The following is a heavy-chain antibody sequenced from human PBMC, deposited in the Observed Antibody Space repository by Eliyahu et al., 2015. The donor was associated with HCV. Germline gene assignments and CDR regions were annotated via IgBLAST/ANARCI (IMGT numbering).Heavy chain of an antibody. CDR1: GFIFSDYW. D-gene: IGHD3-16*02. CDR2: IRQDGNEI. J-gene: IGHJ6*02. CDR3: ARVLLFEQSNYRPLDV. V-gene: IGHV3-7*01. Sequence: EVHLVESGGGLVQPGGSQRLSCVASGFIFSDYWMSWARQAPGKGPEWVANIRQDGNEIYYLDSVKGRFTISRDNARNALHLEMNSLRVEDTAVYYCARVLLFEQSNYRPLDVWGQGTTVIVSS.